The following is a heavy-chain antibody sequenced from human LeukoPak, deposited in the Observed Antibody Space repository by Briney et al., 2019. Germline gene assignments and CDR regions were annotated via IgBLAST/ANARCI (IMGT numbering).Heavy chain of an antibody. Sequence: SETLSLTCTVSGVSISSYYWTWIRQPPGKGLEWIGYIHYSGSSRSHPSLNSRVTMSVDTSKSQFSLKLTSVTAADTAVYYCARGRRTAVVTDFDYWGQGILVSVSS. CDR2: IHYSGSS. V-gene: IGHV4-59*01. D-gene: IGHD2-21*02. CDR3: ARGRRTAVVTDFDY. J-gene: IGHJ4*02. CDR1: GVSISSYY.